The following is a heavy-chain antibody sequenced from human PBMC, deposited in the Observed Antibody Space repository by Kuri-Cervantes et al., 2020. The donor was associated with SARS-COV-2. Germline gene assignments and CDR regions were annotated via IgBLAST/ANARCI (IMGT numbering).Heavy chain of an antibody. CDR3: ARDTAIGHYDILTGYYLSPTFDY. Sequence: ASVKVSCKASGYTFTSYYMHWVRQAPGQGLEWMGIINPSGGSTSYAQKFQGRVTMTRDTSTSTLYMELSSLRSEDTAVYYCARDTAIGHYDILTGYYLSPTFDYWGQGTLVTVSS. J-gene: IGHJ4*02. D-gene: IGHD3-9*01. CDR2: INPSGGST. CDR1: GYTFTSYY. V-gene: IGHV1-46*01.